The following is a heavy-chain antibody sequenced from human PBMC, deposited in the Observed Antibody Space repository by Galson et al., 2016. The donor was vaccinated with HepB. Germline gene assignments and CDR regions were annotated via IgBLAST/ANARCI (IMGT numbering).Heavy chain of an antibody. D-gene: IGHD6-19*01. CDR3: ARDTRYSTGWFGLDY. CDR2: INPDYGSP. CDR1: GYTFTNFY. V-gene: IGHV1-46*01. Sequence: SVKVSCKASGYTFTNFYIHWVRQAPGQGLEWMGIINPDYGSPTYARKFQGRVTMTRDTSTSTVHMYLNRLRSDDTAVYYCARDTRYSTGWFGLDYWGQGTLVTVSS. J-gene: IGHJ4*02.